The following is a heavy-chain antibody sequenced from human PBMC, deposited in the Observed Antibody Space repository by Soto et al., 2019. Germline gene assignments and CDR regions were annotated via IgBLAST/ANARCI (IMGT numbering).Heavy chain of an antibody. V-gene: IGHV1-3*01. J-gene: IGHJ4*02. CDR2: INAGNGNT. CDR3: ARAVAVPGDFDY. CDR1: GYTFSSYG. Sequence: ASVKVSCKASGYTFSSYGMNWVRQAPGQRLEWMGWINAGNGNTKYSQKFQGRVTITRDTSASTGYMELSSLRSEDTAVYYCARAVAVPGDFDYWGQGTLVTVSS. D-gene: IGHD6-19*01.